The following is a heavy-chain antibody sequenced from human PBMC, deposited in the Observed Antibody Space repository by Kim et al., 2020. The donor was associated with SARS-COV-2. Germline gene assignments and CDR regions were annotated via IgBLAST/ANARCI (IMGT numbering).Heavy chain of an antibody. Sequence: SRVTISVDTAKNQFSLKLSSVTAADTSVYYCARGHVRYFDWLPNRSWFDYWGQGTMVTVSS. D-gene: IGHD3-9*01. V-gene: IGHV4-34*01. J-gene: IGHJ4*02. CDR3: ARGHVRYFDWLPNRSWFDY.